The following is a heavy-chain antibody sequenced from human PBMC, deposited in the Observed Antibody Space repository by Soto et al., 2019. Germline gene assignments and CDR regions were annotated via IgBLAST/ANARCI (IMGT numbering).Heavy chain of an antibody. CDR3: ERAELVVIPRAMIYHYGMDV. D-gene: IGHD2-2*01. V-gene: IGHV3-74*01. Sequence: EVPLVESGGDIVKPGGSLRLSCVVSGFTFKSYWMHWVRQVPEKGLVWFSGINSDGRTTRYADSVKGRFTISRDNTKNTLYLEKTSLGAEDTAVYHCERAELVVIPRAMIYHYGMDVWGQGTTVTGSS. CDR2: INSDGRTT. J-gene: IGHJ6*02. CDR1: GFTFKSYW.